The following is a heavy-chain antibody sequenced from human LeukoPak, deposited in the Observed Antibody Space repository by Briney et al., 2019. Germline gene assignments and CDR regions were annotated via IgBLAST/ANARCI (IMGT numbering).Heavy chain of an antibody. D-gene: IGHD3-22*01. CDR3: AKDLCYDGCVGFDY. J-gene: IGHJ4*02. V-gene: IGHV3-23*01. Sequence: PGESLRLSCSASGFSFSSYAMSCVAQARGEGVEGVSGIRGSGVDTYYTDSVKGRFTISRDNSKNTLHLQLNTLRAEDTAVYYCAKDLCYDGCVGFDYWGQGTLVTVSS. CDR2: IRGSGVDT. CDR1: GFSFSSYA.